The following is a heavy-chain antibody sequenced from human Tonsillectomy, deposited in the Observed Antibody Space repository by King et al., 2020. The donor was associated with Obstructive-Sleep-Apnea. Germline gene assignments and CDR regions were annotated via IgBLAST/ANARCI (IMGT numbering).Heavy chain of an antibody. D-gene: IGHD5-18*01. CDR1: GFTFDDYD. Sequence: VQLVESGGGLVQPGRSLRLSCAASGFTFDDYDMHLVRQAPGKGLDWVSGISWNSDSRGYADSVKGRFTISRDNAKNSLYLQMNSLRAEDTALYYCAKDVNVDTSSWAFDIWGQGTMVTVSS. CDR3: AKDVNVDTSSWAFDI. CDR2: ISWNSDSR. V-gene: IGHV3-9*01. J-gene: IGHJ3*02.